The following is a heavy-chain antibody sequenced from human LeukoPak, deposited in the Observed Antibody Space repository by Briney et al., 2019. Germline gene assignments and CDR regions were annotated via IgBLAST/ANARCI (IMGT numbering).Heavy chain of an antibody. Sequence: SVKVSCKASGGTFSSYAISWVRQAPGQGLEWMGRIIPIFGTANYAQKLQGRVTITTDESTSTAYMELSSLRSEDTAVYYCARETTVTTGPDYWGQGTLVTVSS. D-gene: IGHD4-17*01. CDR1: GGTFSSYA. J-gene: IGHJ4*02. CDR2: IIPIFGTA. V-gene: IGHV1-69*05. CDR3: ARETTVTTGPDY.